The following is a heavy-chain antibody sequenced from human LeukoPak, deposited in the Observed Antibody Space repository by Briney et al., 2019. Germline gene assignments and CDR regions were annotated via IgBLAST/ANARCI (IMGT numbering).Heavy chain of an antibody. D-gene: IGHD5-12*01. Sequence: SETLSLTCTVSGGFISSSSYYWGWIRQPPGKGLEWIGSIYYSGSTYHNPSLKSRVTISVDTSKNQFSLKLSSVTAADTAVYYCGRYDSGYATWGQGTLVTVSS. CDR1: GGFISSSSYY. CDR2: IYYSGST. CDR3: GRYDSGYAT. V-gene: IGHV4-39*01. J-gene: IGHJ4*02.